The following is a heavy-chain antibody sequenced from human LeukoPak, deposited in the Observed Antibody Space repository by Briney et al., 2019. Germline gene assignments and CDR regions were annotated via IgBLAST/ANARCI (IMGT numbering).Heavy chain of an antibody. Sequence: PGGSLRLSCAASGFTFSSYGMHWVRLAPGKGLEWVAVISYDGSNKSYADSVKGRLTITRDNSKNSLYLQMNSMRAEDTAVYYCARGGPTYYYGSGSYIWGQGTLVTVSS. V-gene: IGHV3-30*03. D-gene: IGHD3-10*01. CDR3: ARGGPTYYYGSGSYI. CDR2: ISYDGSNK. CDR1: GFTFSSYG. J-gene: IGHJ4*02.